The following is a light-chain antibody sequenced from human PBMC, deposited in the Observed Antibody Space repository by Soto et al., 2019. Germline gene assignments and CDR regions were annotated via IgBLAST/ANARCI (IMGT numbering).Light chain of an antibody. Sequence: QSVLTQPPSVSGSPGQSVTISCTGTSSDVGSYNRVSWYQQPPGTAPKLMIYEVSNRPSGVPDRFSGSKSGNTASLTISGLQAEDEADYYCSLYTSRVVFGGGTKLTVL. CDR1: SSDVGSYNR. CDR2: EVS. V-gene: IGLV2-18*01. J-gene: IGLJ2*01. CDR3: SLYTSRVV.